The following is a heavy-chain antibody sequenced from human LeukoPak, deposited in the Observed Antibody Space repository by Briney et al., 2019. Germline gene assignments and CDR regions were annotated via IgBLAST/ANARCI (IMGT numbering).Heavy chain of an antibody. J-gene: IGHJ4*02. CDR1: GYTFTGYY. CDR2: INPNSGGT. CDR3: ARGDCSGGSCFYGGYYFDY. D-gene: IGHD2-15*01. V-gene: IGHV1-2*02. Sequence: ASVKVSCKASGYTFTGYYMRWVRQAPGQGLEWMGWINPNSGGTNYAQKFQGRVTMTRDTSISTAYMELSRLRSDDTAVYYCARGDCSGGSCFYGGYYFDYWGQGTLVTVSS.